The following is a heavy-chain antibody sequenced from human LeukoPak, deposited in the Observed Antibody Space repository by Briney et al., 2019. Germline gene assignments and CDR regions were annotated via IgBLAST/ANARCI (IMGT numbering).Heavy chain of an antibody. CDR1: GYSISSGYY. J-gene: IGHJ4*02. D-gene: IGHD3-10*01. Sequence: SETLSLTCTVSGYSISSGYYWGWIRQPPGKGLEWIGSIYHSGSTYYNPSLKSRVSISVDTSKNQFSLKLSSVTAADTAVYYCARRPTEGVDYWGQGTLVTVSS. CDR3: ARRPTEGVDY. V-gene: IGHV4-38-2*02. CDR2: IYHSGST.